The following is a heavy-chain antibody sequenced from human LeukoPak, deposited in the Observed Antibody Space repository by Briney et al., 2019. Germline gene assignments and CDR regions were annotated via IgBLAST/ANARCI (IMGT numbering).Heavy chain of an antibody. Sequence: SETPSLTCTVSGGSISSYYWSWIRQPPGKGLEWIGYIYYSGSTNYNPSLKSRVTISVDTSKNQFSLKLSSVTAADTAVYYCARLGGIAARPSAFDIWGQGTMVTVSS. CDR3: ARLGGIAARPSAFDI. CDR2: IYYSGST. J-gene: IGHJ3*02. CDR1: GGSISSYY. D-gene: IGHD6-6*01. V-gene: IGHV4-59*01.